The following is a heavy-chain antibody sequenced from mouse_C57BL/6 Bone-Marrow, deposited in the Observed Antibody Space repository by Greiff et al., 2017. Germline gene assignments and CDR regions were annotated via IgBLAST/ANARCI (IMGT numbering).Heavy chain of an antibody. CDR3: ARDGGNYYWYFDV. J-gene: IGHJ1*03. CDR2: ISDGGSYT. D-gene: IGHD2-1*01. Sequence: EVHLVESGGGLVKPGGSLKLSCAASGFTFSSYALSWVRQTPEKRLEWVATISDGGSYTYYPDNVKGRFTISRDNAKNNLYLQMSDLKSEDTAMYYCARDGGNYYWYFDVWGTGTTVTVSS. V-gene: IGHV5-4*01. CDR1: GFTFSSYA.